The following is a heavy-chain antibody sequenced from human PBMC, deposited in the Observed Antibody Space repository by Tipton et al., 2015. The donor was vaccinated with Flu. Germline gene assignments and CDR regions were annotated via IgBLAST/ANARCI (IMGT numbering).Heavy chain of an antibody. CDR2: ISGSGTTI. V-gene: IGHV3-48*03. CDR1: GFTFSSYE. Sequence: SLRLSCAASGFTFSSYEMDWVRQAPGKGLEWVSYISGSGTTIYYADSVKGRFTTSRDNAENSLHLQMNSLRVEDTAVYYCARDGGQWLGHFDYWGQGTLVTVSS. D-gene: IGHD6-19*01. J-gene: IGHJ4*02. CDR3: ARDGGQWLGHFDY.